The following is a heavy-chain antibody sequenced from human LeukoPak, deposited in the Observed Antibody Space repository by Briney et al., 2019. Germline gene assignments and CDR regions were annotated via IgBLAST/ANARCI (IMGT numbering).Heavy chain of an antibody. CDR1: GGSISSGDYY. J-gene: IGHJ5*02. D-gene: IGHD2-15*01. V-gene: IGHV4-30-4*01. CDR2: IYYSGST. CDR3: ARAPRELLLNWFDP. Sequence: SETLSLTCTVSGGSISSGDYYWSWIRQPPGTGLEWIGYIYYSGSTYYNPSLKSRVTISVDTSKNQFSLKLSSVTAADTAVYYCARAPRELLLNWFDPWGQGTLATVSS.